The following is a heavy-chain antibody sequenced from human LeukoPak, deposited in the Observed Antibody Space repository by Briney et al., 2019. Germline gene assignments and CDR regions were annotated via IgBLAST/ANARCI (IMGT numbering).Heavy chain of an antibody. CDR3: ATDRSVTTIDYYYYGMDV. CDR1: GYTLTELS. D-gene: IGHD4-17*01. Sequence: ASVKVSCKVSGYTLTELSMHWVRQAPGKGLEWMGGFDPEDGETIYAQEFQGRVTMTEDTSTDTAYMELSSLRSEDTAVYYCATDRSVTTIDYYYYGMDVWGQGTTVTVSS. V-gene: IGHV1-24*01. CDR2: FDPEDGET. J-gene: IGHJ6*02.